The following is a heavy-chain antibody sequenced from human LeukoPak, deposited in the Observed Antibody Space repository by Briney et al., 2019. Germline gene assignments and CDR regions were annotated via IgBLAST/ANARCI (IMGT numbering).Heavy chain of an antibody. CDR3: ARDLAYDSSGYLTTLFDY. Sequence: ASVKVSCKASGYTFTGYYMHWERQAPGQGLEWMGWISAYNGNTNYAQKLQGGVTMTTDTSTSTAYMELRSLRSDDTAVYYCARDLAYDSSGYLTTLFDYWGQGTLVTVSS. CDR1: GYTFTGYY. J-gene: IGHJ4*02. D-gene: IGHD3-22*01. V-gene: IGHV1-18*04. CDR2: ISAYNGNT.